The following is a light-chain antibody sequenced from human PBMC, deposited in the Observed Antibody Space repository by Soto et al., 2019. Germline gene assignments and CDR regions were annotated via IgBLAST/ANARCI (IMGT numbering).Light chain of an antibody. CDR1: QSVRSY. V-gene: IGKV3-11*01. Sequence: EIVLTQSPATLSLSPGERATLSCRASQSVRSYLAWYQQKPGQAPRLLIYDASNRATGIPARFSGSGSGTYFTLTISSLEPEDFAVYYWQQRSNWPQVTFGGGTKVEIK. CDR2: DAS. CDR3: QQRSNWPQVT. J-gene: IGKJ4*01.